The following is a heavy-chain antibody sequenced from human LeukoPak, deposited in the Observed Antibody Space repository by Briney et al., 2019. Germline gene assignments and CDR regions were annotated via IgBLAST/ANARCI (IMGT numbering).Heavy chain of an antibody. CDR1: GDSISSHY. CDR3: ARARQNPYFEERRRGNWFDP. D-gene: IGHD3-9*01. J-gene: IGHJ5*02. Sequence: AETLSLTCTVSGDSISSHYWSWIRQPPGKGLEWIGYIYYSGSINYNSSLESRVTISVDTSKNQFSLKLNSVTAADTAVYYCARARQNPYFEERRRGNWFDPWGQGTLVTVFS. CDR2: IYYSGSI. V-gene: IGHV4-59*11.